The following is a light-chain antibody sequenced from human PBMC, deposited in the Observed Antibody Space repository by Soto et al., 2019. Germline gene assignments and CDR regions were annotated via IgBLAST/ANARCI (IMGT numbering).Light chain of an antibody. CDR3: AAWDDSLNGVV. J-gene: IGLJ2*01. Sequence: QSVLTQPPSASATPGQRVTISCSGSSSNIGSNTVNWYQQLPGTAPKLLIYSADQRPSGVTDRFSGSKSGTSASLAISGLLSEDEADYYCAAWDDSLNGVVFGRGTKLIVL. CDR2: SAD. V-gene: IGLV1-44*01. CDR1: SSNIGSNT.